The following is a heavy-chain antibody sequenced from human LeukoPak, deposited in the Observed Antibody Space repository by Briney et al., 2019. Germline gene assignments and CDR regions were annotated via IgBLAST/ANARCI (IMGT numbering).Heavy chain of an antibody. CDR2: INHSGST. V-gene: IGHV4-34*01. CDR3: ARETMTTGNWFDP. CDR1: GGSFGGYY. Sequence: SETLSLXCAVYGGSFGGYYWSWIRQPPGKGLEWIGKINHSGSTNYNPSLKSRVTISVDTSKNQFSLKLSSVTAADTAVYYCARETMTTGNWFDPWGQGTLVTVSS. J-gene: IGHJ5*02. D-gene: IGHD3-22*01.